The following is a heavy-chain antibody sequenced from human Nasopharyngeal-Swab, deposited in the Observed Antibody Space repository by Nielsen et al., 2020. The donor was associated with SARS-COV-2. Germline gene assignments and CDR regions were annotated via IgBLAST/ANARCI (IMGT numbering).Heavy chain of an antibody. CDR3: ARDAPAHYGAFY. J-gene: IGHJ4*02. CDR2: IAHDASNE. Sequence: GGSPRLSCAASGFTFSSFGMHWVRQAPGKGLEWVAFIAHDASNEYYGDSVKGRFSISRDSSKNTLYLQMDSLQGEDTAVYYCARDAPAHYGAFYWGRGTLVTVSS. V-gene: IGHV3-30*03. D-gene: IGHD4-17*01. CDR1: GFTFSSFG.